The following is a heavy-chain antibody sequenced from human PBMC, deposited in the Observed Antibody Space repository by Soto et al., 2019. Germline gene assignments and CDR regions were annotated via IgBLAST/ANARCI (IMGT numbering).Heavy chain of an antibody. CDR2: IYHSGST. CDR1: GGSISSSHW. Sequence: PSETLSLTCAGPGGSISSSHWGSRVRHPPGKEMGWSGEIYHSGSTNYNPPLKSRVTISVDKSKDPFSVNLSSVTAADTAVYYCARVWGLVEWGYDILTGYYRGAFDIWGQGTMVT. J-gene: IGHJ3*02. D-gene: IGHD3-9*01. CDR3: ARVWGLVEWGYDILTGYYRGAFDI. V-gene: IGHV4-4*02.